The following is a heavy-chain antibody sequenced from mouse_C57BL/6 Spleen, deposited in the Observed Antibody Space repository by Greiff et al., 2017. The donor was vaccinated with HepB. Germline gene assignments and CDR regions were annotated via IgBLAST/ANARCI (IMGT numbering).Heavy chain of an antibody. D-gene: IGHD1-1*01. J-gene: IGHJ4*01. Sequence: VKLMESGPGLVQPSQSLSITCTASGFSLTSYGVHWVRQSPGKGLEWLGVIWRGGSTDYNAAFMSRLSITKDNSTSQVFFKMNSLQADDTAIYYCAKGASGSTPLDYWGQGTSVTVSS. CDR1: GFSLTSYG. V-gene: IGHV2-5*01. CDR2: IWRGGST. CDR3: AKGASGSTPLDY.